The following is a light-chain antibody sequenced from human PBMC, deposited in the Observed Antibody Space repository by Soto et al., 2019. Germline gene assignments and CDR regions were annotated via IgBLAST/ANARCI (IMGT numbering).Light chain of an antibody. CDR1: QGIGTW. J-gene: IGKJ1*01. CDR2: AAS. CDR3: QQADSFPQT. Sequence: DIQMTQSPSSVSASVGDRVTITCRASQGIGTWLAWYQQKPGKGPNLLIYAASSLESGVPSRFSGSGSGTVFTLTISSLQPEDFATYYCQQADSFPQTFGQGTKVEIK. V-gene: IGKV1-12*01.